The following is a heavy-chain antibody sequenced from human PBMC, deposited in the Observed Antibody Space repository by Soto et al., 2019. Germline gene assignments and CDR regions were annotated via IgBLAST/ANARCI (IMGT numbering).Heavy chain of an antibody. CDR3: ARGSEGSGTESAFHF. Sequence: QVHLVQSGAEVKKPGSSVKVSCKTSGGTFSTYTVSWVRQAHGQGLEWIGRIIPILDVLTYAQKFQGRVTITADKSTSTAYLELTSLKSEDTAMYYCARGSEGSGTESAFHFWGQGTMVTVSS. V-gene: IGHV1-69*02. D-gene: IGHD2-15*01. J-gene: IGHJ3*01. CDR2: IIPILDVL. CDR1: GGTFSTYT.